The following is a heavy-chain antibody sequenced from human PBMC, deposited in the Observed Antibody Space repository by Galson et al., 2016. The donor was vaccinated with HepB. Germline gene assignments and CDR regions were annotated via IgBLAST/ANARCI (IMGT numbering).Heavy chain of an antibody. CDR3: ARGMAGPRLKLGSCTGVSCFSSYYVDS. CDR1: SGSLSGSY. D-gene: IGHD2-15*01. Sequence: SETLSLTCSAYSGSLSGSYWSWIRQPPGKGLEWIAEINHSGNNNYHPYLKSRVPVSVDTPKNQFYLKLSSMTAADTAVYFFARGMAGPRLKLGSCTGVSCFSSYYVDSWGQGTLVTVSS. CDR2: INHSGNN. J-gene: IGHJ4*02. V-gene: IGHV4-34*01.